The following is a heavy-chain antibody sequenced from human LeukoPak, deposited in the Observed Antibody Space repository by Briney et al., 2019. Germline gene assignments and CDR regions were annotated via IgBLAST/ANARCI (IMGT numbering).Heavy chain of an antibody. J-gene: IGHJ5*02. V-gene: IGHV4-39*07. D-gene: IGHD3-10*01. CDR3: AGKKSRGLRFGVNWFDP. Sequence: SETLSLTCTVSGGSISSSSYYWGWIRQPPGKGLEWIGEINHSGSTNYNPSLKSRVTISVDTSKNQFSLKLSSVTAADTAVYYCAGKKSRGLRFGVNWFDPWGQGTLVTVSS. CDR1: GGSISSSSYY. CDR2: INHSGST.